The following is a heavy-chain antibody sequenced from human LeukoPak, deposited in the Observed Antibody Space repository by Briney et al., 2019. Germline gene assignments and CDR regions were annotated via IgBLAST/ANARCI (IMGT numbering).Heavy chain of an antibody. Sequence: ASVKVSCKVSGYTLTELSMHWLRQAPGKGLDWMGGFDPEDGETIYAQKFQGRVNMPGHTYTDTAYMELSSLRFDDTGVYYCLSHYDFWSGYYSDAFDIWGQGTMVTVSS. CDR1: GYTLTELS. CDR2: FDPEDGET. CDR3: LSHYDFWSGYYSDAFDI. D-gene: IGHD3-3*01. J-gene: IGHJ3*02. V-gene: IGHV1-24*01.